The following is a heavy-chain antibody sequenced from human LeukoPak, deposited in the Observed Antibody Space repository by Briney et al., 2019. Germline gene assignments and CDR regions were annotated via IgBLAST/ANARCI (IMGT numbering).Heavy chain of an antibody. V-gene: IGHV1-2*02. CDR3: VREGEGPLSKDFDY. D-gene: IGHD2/OR15-2a*01. CDR2: IGPHSTFT. J-gene: IGHJ4*02. Sequence: ASMKVSCKPSGFTFTDHYIHWVRQGPEQGLDGMGYIGPHSTFTSSPQEFQGRVTMTRDASMSTAYMELTRLTSDDTAVYYCVREGEGPLSKDFDYWGQGTLVTVSS. CDR1: GFTFTDHY.